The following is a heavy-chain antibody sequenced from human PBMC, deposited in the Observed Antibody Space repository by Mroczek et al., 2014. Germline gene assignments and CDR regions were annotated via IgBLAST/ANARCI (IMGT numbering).Heavy chain of an antibody. CDR1: GFTFSSYW. J-gene: IGHJ4*02. CDR2: IKQDGSEK. V-gene: IGHV3-7*01. Sequence: VQLVQSGEAWSSLGGSLRLSCAASGFTFSSYWMSWVRQAPGKGLEWVANIKQDGSEKYYVDSVKGRFTISRDNAKNSLYLQMNSLRAEDTAVYYCARVLRYFDWLLGQYYFDYWGQGTLVTVSS. CDR3: ARVLRYFDWLLGQYYFDY. D-gene: IGHD3-9*01.